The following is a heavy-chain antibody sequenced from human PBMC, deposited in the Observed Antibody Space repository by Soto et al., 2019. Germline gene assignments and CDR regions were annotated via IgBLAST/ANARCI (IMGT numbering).Heavy chain of an antibody. CDR3: ARDGSVTTKYYYGMDV. V-gene: IGHV4-31*03. CDR2: IYYSGST. Sequence: TLSLTCTISGLSISSGGYYWSWIRQHPGKGLEWIGYIYYSGSTYYNPSIKSRVTISVDTSKNQFSLKLSSVTAADTAVYYCARDGSVTTKYYYGMDVWGQGTTVTVSS. J-gene: IGHJ6*02. CDR1: GLSISSGGYY. D-gene: IGHD4-17*01.